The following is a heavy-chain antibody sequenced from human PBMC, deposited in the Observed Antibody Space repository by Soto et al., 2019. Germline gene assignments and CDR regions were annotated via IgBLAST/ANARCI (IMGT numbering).Heavy chain of an antibody. CDR1: GFRFTSFG. D-gene: IGHD2-15*01. J-gene: IGHJ4*02. CDR2: ISGLSATT. Sequence: DVVLVNSGGGFVRPGESLRLSCGASGFRFTSFGMNWVRQGPGKGLEWLSYISGLSATTYYADSVRGRFTVARDNDMNLLFLHRNNLRDDDTAVYYCTRGGAARPDYWGQGSRVVVSS. CDR3: TRGGAARPDY. V-gene: IGHV3-48*02.